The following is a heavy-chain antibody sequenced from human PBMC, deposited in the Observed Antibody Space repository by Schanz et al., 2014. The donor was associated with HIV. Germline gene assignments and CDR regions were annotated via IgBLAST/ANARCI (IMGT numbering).Heavy chain of an antibody. V-gene: IGHV4-61*01. CDR1: GGSISSRSSY. D-gene: IGHD1-1*01. CDR3: VVGHNHDF. Sequence: QLQLQESGPGLVKPSETLSLICTVTGGSISSRSSYWTWIRQPPGKGLEWIGYMYYGSGTNYNPTLKNRVTILGDTSKNQFSLKLTSLTAADTAVYYCVVGHNHDFWGQGTLVAVSS. J-gene: IGHJ4*02. CDR2: MYYGSGT.